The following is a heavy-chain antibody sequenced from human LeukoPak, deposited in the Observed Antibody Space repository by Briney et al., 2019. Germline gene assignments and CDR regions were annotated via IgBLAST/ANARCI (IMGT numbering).Heavy chain of an antibody. CDR3: ARQRRQSSSWYQSWFDP. J-gene: IGHJ5*02. CDR2: IYYSGST. D-gene: IGHD6-13*01. V-gene: IGHV4-39*01. Sequence: SETLSLTCTVSGGSISSSSYYWGWIRQPPGKGLEWIGSIYYSGSTYYNPSLKSRVTISVDTSKNQFSLKLSSVTAADTAVYYCARQRRQSSSWYQSWFDPWGQGTLVTVSS. CDR1: GGSISSSSYY.